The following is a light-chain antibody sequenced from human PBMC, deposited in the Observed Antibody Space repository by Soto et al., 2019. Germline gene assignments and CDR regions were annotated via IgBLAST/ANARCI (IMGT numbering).Light chain of an antibody. CDR3: SSYAGHNELV. Sequence: QSALTQPPSASGSPGQSVTISCTGSSSDVGYYNYVSWYQHHPGKAPRLIIYEVRRQPSVVPDRFAGSRSGNTAFLTVSVLQREDEADYYCSSYAGHNELVFGGGTKLTVL. CDR2: EVR. CDR1: SSDVGYYNY. J-gene: IGLJ2*01. V-gene: IGLV2-8*01.